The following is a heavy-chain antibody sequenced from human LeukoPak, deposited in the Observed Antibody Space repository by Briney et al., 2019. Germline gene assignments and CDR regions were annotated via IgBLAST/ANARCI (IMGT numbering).Heavy chain of an antibody. J-gene: IGHJ4*02. Sequence: SETLSLTCTVSGGSISSGDYYWGWIRQPPGKGLEWIGYIYYSGSTYYNPSLKSRVTISVDTSKNQFSLKLSSVTAADTAIYYCARDSPKRYSGSYFDYWGQGSLVTISS. D-gene: IGHD1-26*01. CDR3: ARDSPKRYSGSYFDY. V-gene: IGHV4-30-4*08. CDR2: IYYSGST. CDR1: GGSISSGDYY.